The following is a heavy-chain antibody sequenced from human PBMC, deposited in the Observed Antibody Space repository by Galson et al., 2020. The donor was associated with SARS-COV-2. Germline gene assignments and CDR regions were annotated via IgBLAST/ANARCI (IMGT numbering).Heavy chain of an antibody. D-gene: IGHD6-19*01. J-gene: IGHJ4*02. CDR1: GGSISSHY. Sequence: SETLSLTCTVSGGSISSHYWSWIRQPPGKGLEWIGYIYYSGSTNYNPSLKSRVTISVDTSKNQFSLKLSSVTAADTAVYYCARYWYGNGWYSFDYWGQGTLVTVSS. CDR3: ARYWYGNGWYSFDY. CDR2: IYYSGST. V-gene: IGHV4-59*11.